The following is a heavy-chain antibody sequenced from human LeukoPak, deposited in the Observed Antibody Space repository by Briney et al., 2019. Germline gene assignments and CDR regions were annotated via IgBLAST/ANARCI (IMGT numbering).Heavy chain of an antibody. D-gene: IGHD6-6*01. V-gene: IGHV3-30*01. CDR2: ISYDGSNK. Sequence: GGSLRLSCAASGFTFSSYAMHWVRQAPGKGLEWVAVISYDGSNKYYADPVKGRFTISRDNSKNTLYLQMNSLRAEDTAVYYCARISSSPIDYWGQGTLVTVSS. CDR3: ARISSSPIDY. CDR1: GFTFSSYA. J-gene: IGHJ4*02.